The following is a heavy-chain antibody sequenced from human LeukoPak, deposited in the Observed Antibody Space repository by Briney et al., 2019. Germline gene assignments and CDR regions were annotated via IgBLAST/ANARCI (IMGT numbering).Heavy chain of an antibody. CDR3: ASGTMITFGGVIESYY. V-gene: IGHV1-18*01. Sequence: ASVKVSCKASGYTFTSYGISWVRQAPGQGLEWMGWISAYNGNTNYAQKLQGRVTMTTDTSTSTAYMELSRLRSDDTAVYYCASGTMITFGGVIESYYWGQGTLVTVSS. J-gene: IGHJ4*02. CDR1: GYTFTSYG. D-gene: IGHD3-16*02. CDR2: ISAYNGNT.